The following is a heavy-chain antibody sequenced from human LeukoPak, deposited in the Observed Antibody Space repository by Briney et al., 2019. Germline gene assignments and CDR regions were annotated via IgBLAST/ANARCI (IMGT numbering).Heavy chain of an antibody. CDR1: GFTFSDYY. J-gene: IGHJ3*02. V-gene: IGHV3-11*01. CDR3: ARDMLLEDAFDI. D-gene: IGHD3-10*02. Sequence: GGSLRLSCAASGFTFSDYYMSWIRQAPGKGLEWVSYISSSGSTIYYADSVKGRFTISRDNAKNSLYLQMNSLRGDDTALYYCARDMLLEDAFDIWGQGTMVIVSS. CDR2: ISSSGSTI.